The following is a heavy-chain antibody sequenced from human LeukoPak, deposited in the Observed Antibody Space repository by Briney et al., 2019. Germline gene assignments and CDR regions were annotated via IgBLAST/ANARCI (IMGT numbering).Heavy chain of an antibody. D-gene: IGHD6-19*01. CDR2: ISYDGSNK. CDR1: GFTFSSYG. J-gene: IGHJ4*02. Sequence: GGSLRLSCAASGFTFSSYGMHWVRQAPGKGLEWVAVISYDGSNKYYADSVKGRFTISRDNSKNTLYPQMNSLRAEDTAVYYCAKDQSGWSLDYWGQGTLVTVSS. V-gene: IGHV3-30*18. CDR3: AKDQSGWSLDY.